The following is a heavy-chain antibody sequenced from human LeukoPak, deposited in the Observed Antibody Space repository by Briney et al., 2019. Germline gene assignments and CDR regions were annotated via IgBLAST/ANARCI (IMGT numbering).Heavy chain of an antibody. D-gene: IGHD6-19*01. CDR3: TRGGPVAGTHKYFQH. V-gene: IGHV1-8*01. J-gene: IGHJ1*01. CDR1: GYTFTSYD. Sequence: ASVMVSCKASGYTFTSYDINWVRQATGQGLEWMGWMNPNNGNTDYAQKFQGRVTLTRNTSISTAYMEVNSLRSEDTAAYYCTRGGPVAGTHKYFQHWGQGTLVTVSS. CDR2: MNPNNGNT.